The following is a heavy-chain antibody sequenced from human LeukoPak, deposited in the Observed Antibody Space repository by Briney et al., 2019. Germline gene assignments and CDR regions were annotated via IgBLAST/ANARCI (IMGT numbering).Heavy chain of an antibody. V-gene: IGHV1-2*06. D-gene: IGHD5-12*01. J-gene: IGHJ4*02. CDR1: GYTFTGYY. Sequence: ASVKVSCKASGYTFTGYYMHWVRQAPGQGLEWMGRINPSSGDAQYPQKFQGRVTMTRDTSIKTVYMEIRGLQSDDTAVYYCAKNIHGDGDYEAGGNWGQGTLVTVSS. CDR3: AKNIHGDGDYEAGGN. CDR2: INPSSGDA.